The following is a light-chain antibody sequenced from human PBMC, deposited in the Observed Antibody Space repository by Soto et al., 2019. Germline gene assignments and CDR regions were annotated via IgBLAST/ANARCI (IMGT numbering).Light chain of an antibody. J-gene: IGLJ1*01. CDR1: SSNIGAGYD. CDR2: GNS. CDR3: QSYDSSLREV. Sequence: QSVLTQPPSVSGAPGRRVTISCTGSSSNIGAGYDVHWYQQLPGTAPKLLIYGNSNRPSGVPDRFSGSKSGTSASLAITGLQAEDEADYYCQSYDSSLREVFGTGTKAPS. V-gene: IGLV1-40*01.